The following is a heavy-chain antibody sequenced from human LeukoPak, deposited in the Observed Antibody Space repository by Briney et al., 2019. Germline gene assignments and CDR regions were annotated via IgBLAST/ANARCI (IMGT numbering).Heavy chain of an antibody. D-gene: IGHD6-13*01. CDR3: ARSRSCSWPTHVYSGYYYGMDV. Sequence: SETLSLTCTVSGGSISSYYWSWIRQPPGKGLERIGYIYYSGSTNYNPSLKSRVTISVDTSKNQFSLKLSSVTAADTAVYYCARSRSCSWPTHVYSGYYYGMDVWGQGTTVTVSS. CDR2: IYYSGST. J-gene: IGHJ6*02. CDR1: GGSISSYY. V-gene: IGHV4-59*01.